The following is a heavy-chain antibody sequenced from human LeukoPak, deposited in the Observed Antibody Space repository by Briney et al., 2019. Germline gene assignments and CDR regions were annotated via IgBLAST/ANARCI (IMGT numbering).Heavy chain of an antibody. Sequence: SETLSLTCTVSGGSISSYYWSWIRQPPGKGLEWIGYIYYSGSTNYNPSLKNRVTISVDTSKNQFSLKLSSVTAADTAVYYCVSGTTVTNFAYWGQGTLVTVSS. CDR2: IYYSGST. D-gene: IGHD4-17*01. CDR1: GGSISSYY. V-gene: IGHV4-59*12. J-gene: IGHJ4*02. CDR3: VSGTTVTNFAY.